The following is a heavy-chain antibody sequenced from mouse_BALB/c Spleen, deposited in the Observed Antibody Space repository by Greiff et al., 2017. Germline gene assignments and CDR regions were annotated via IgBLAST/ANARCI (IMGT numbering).Heavy chain of an antibody. V-gene: IGHV1-69*02. J-gene: IGHJ3*01. CDR1: GYTFTSYW. CDR2: IDPSDSYT. CDR3: AAVYGPFAY. Sequence: QVHVKQPGAELVKPGASVKLSCKASGYTFTSYWMHWVKQRPGQGLEWIGEIDPSDSYTNYNQKFKGKATLTVDKSSSTAYMQLSSLTSEDSAVYYCAAVYGPFAYWGQGTLVTVSA. D-gene: IGHD1-1*02.